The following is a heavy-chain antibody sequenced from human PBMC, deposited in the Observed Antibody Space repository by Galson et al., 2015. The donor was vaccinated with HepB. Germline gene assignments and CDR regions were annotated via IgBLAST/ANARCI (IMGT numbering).Heavy chain of an antibody. CDR3: ARLLVRGGIRDDYYGMDV. J-gene: IGHJ6*02. Sequence: SVKVSCKASGGTFSSYAISWVRQAPGQGLEWMGGMIPIFGTANYAQKFQGRVTITADESTSTAYMELSSLRSEDAQVYYCARLLVRGGIRDDYYGMDVWGQGTTVTVSS. D-gene: IGHD3-10*01. CDR1: GGTFSSYA. V-gene: IGHV1-69*13. CDR2: MIPIFGTA.